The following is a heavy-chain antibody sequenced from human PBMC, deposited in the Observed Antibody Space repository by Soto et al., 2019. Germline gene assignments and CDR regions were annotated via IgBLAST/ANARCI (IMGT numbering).Heavy chain of an antibody. CDR3: ASTGYCSGGSCYPV. CDR2: IYSGGST. D-gene: IGHD2-15*01. CDR1: GFTVSSNY. V-gene: IGHV3-66*01. Sequence: GGSLILSCAASGFTVSSNYMSWVRQAPGKGLEWVSVIYSGGSTYYADSVKGRFTISRDNSKNTLYLQMNSLRAEDTAVYYCASTGYCSGGSCYPVWGKGTTVTVSS. J-gene: IGHJ6*04.